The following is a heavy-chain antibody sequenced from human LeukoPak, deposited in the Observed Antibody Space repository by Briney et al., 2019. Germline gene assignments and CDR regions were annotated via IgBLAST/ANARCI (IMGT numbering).Heavy chain of an antibody. Sequence: GGSLRLSCAASGFTFSSYWMHWVRQAPGKGLVWVSRINADGSSTYYADSVKGRFTISRDNAENTVYLQMNSLRAEDTAVYYCAKSVSSWYVNWFDPWGQGTLVTVSS. J-gene: IGHJ5*02. CDR3: AKSVSSWYVNWFDP. V-gene: IGHV3-74*01. CDR1: GFTFSSYW. CDR2: INADGSST. D-gene: IGHD6-13*01.